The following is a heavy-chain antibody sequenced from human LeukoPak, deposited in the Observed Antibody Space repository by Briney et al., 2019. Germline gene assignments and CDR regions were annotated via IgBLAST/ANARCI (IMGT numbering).Heavy chain of an antibody. Sequence: PGGSLRLSCAASGFIFSSYGLSWVRQAPGKGLEWVSAITGSGHSTYFADSVKGRFTISRDKSKNTLYLQMNSLRAEDTAVYYCAKTYSWYYFDYWGQGTLVTVSS. V-gene: IGHV3-23*01. CDR3: AKTYSWYYFDY. D-gene: IGHD6-13*01. CDR2: ITGSGHST. CDR1: GFIFSSYG. J-gene: IGHJ4*02.